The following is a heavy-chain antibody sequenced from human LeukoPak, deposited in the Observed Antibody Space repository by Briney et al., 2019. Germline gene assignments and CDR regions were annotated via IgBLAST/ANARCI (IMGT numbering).Heavy chain of an antibody. Sequence: PSETLSLTCSVSASSISSSYYWGWIRQPPGKGLGWLGSFYPGGSTYYNPSLKSRVTILIDTSNNQFSLHLSSVTAADTAVYYCARLSTVTTSFDYWGQGTLVTVSS. CDR3: ARLSTVTTSFDY. CDR1: ASSISSSYY. J-gene: IGHJ4*02. V-gene: IGHV4-38-2*02. D-gene: IGHD4-11*01. CDR2: FYPGGST.